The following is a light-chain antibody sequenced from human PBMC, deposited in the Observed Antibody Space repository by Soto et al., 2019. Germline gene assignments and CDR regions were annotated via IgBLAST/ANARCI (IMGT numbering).Light chain of an antibody. CDR2: GAS. Sequence: EMLMTQSPSTLSVPPGETATLSCMASQSVTSNLAWYQQKPGQAPRLLMYGASTRATGIPARFGGSGSATEFTLTISSLQSEDFAVYYCQQYSQWPLTFGGGTKVDI. CDR3: QQYSQWPLT. V-gene: IGKV3-15*01. J-gene: IGKJ4*01. CDR1: QSVTSN.